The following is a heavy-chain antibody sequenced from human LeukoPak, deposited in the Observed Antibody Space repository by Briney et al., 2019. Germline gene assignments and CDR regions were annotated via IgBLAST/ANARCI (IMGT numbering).Heavy chain of an antibody. D-gene: IGHD6-13*01. CDR3: ARLTSSWSFDY. CDR1: GYSFTSYW. CDR2: ISPDGSDT. J-gene: IGHJ4*02. V-gene: IGHV5-51*01. Sequence: TPGESLKISCKGSGYSFTSYWIGWVRQMPGKGLEWMGIISPDGSDTRYSPSFQGQVTISADKSITTAYLQWSSLKASDTAMYYCARLTSSWSFDYWGQGTLVTVSS.